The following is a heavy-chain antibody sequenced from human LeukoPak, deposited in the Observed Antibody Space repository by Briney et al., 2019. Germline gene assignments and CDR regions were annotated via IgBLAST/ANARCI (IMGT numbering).Heavy chain of an antibody. CDR2: IYSGGST. CDR3: VWYFDH. D-gene: IGHD2-21*01. Sequence: PGGSLRLSCAASGFTFSSYWMSWVRQAPGKGLEWVSVIYSGGSTYYADSVKGRFTISRDNSKNTLYLQMNSLRAEDTAVYYCVWYFDHWGQGTLVTVSS. CDR1: GFTFSSYW. J-gene: IGHJ4*02. V-gene: IGHV3-66*01.